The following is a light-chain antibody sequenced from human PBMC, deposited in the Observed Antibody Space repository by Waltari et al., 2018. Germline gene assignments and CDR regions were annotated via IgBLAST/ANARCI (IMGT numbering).Light chain of an antibody. CDR3: SSYTSSSTLVV. V-gene: IGLV2-14*03. J-gene: IGLJ2*01. Sequence: QSALTQPASVSGSPGQSITISCTGTSSDVGGYNYVSWYQQHPGKAPKLMIYDVSNRRSGVSTRFSGSKSGNTASLPTSGLQAEDEADDYCSSYTSSSTLVVFGGGTKLTVL. CDR1: SSDVGGYNY. CDR2: DVS.